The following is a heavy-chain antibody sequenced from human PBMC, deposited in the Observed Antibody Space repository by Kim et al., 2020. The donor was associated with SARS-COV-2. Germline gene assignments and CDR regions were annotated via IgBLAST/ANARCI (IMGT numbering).Heavy chain of an antibody. CDR3: ARGTGYYYDSSDGAFDI. J-gene: IGHJ3*02. Sequence: SETLSLTCAVSGGSISSSNWWSWVRQSPGKGLEWIGEIYHSGSTNYNPSLKSRVTISVDKSKNQFSLKLSSVTAADTAVYYCARGTGYYYDSSDGAFDIWGQGTMVTVSS. CDR2: IYHSGST. D-gene: IGHD3-22*01. CDR1: GGSISSSNW. V-gene: IGHV4-4*02.